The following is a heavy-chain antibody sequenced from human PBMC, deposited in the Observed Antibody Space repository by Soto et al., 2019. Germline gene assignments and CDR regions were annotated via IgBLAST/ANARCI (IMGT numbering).Heavy chain of an antibody. V-gene: IGHV1-3*01. CDR2: INAGNGNT. CDR3: AGVSKYYDFWSGYSGTRRFEGMDV. J-gene: IGHJ6*02. D-gene: IGHD3-3*01. CDR1: GYTFTSYA. Sequence: ASVKVSCKASGYTFTSYAMHWVRQAPGQRLEWMGWINAGNGNTKYSQKFQGRVTITRDTSASTAYMELSSLRSEDTAVYYCAGVSKYYDFWSGYSGTRRFEGMDVWGQGTTVTVSS.